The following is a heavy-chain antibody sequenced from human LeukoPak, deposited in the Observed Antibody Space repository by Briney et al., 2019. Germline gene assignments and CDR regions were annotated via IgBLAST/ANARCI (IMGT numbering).Heavy chain of an antibody. D-gene: IGHD2-2*01. V-gene: IGHV4-39*01. Sequence: SETLSLTCTVSGGSISNSSYFWGWIRQPPGKGLEWIGSINFTGTTYYNPSLKSRVTVSENTSKNQLSLRVTSVTATDTAVYYCARGVNFCSSSHCRGDYFDSWGQGTLVTVSS. CDR2: INFTGTT. CDR3: ARGVNFCSSSHCRGDYFDS. J-gene: IGHJ4*02. CDR1: GGSISNSSYF.